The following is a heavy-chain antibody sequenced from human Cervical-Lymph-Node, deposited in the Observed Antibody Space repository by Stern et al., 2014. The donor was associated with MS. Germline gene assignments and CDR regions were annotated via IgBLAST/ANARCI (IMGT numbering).Heavy chain of an antibody. CDR1: GYTFTSFA. J-gene: IGHJ4*02. CDR3: ARRVATTGSLFY. Sequence: QLVPSGAEVKKPGASVKVSCKASGYTFTSFAINWVRQATGQELEWMVWMNPNSGNTGSVQKFQGRVAMTRDTSISTAYMELSSLRSEDTAVYYCARRVATTGSLFYWGQGTLVTVSS. CDR2: MNPNSGNT. V-gene: IGHV1-8*01. D-gene: IGHD1-26*01.